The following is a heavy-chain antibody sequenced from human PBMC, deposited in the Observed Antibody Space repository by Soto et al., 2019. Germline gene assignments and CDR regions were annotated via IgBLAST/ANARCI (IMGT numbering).Heavy chain of an antibody. D-gene: IGHD4-17*01. CDR3: ARTPDYGPPSAGYFQH. V-gene: IGHV4-59*01. J-gene: IGHJ1*01. CDR1: GGSISSYY. CDR2: IYYSGST. Sequence: SETLSLTCTVSGGSISSYYWSWIRQHPGKGLEWIGYIYYSGSTNYNPSLKSRVTISVDTSKNQFSLKLRSVTAADTAVYYCARTPDYGPPSAGYFQHWGQGTLVTVSS.